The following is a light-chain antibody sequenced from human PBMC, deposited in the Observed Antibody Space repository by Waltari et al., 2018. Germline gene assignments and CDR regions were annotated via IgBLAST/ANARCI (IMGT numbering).Light chain of an antibody. CDR3: QSADNSGTYEV. V-gene: IGLV3-25*03. CDR2: KDT. J-gene: IGLJ1*01. Sequence: SNELTQPPSVSVSPGQTARITCSGDVLAKQYAYWHQLKPGRAPVLLMYKDTERPSGIPERFSGAISGTTVTLTISGVQAEDEADYHCQSADNSGTYEVFGTGTKVTVL. CDR1: VLAKQY.